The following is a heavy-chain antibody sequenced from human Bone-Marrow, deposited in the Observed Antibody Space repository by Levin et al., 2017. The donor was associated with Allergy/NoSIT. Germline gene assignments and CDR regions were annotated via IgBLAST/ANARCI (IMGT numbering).Heavy chain of an antibody. V-gene: IGHV3-7*01. Sequence: GESLKISCAASGFTFSSYWMAWVRQAPGKGLEWVANIKQDGSEKYYVDSVEGRFTISRDNAKNSLYLQMNSLRAEDTAVYYCARERNTNHGWFDPWGQGTLVTVSS. J-gene: IGHJ5*02. D-gene: IGHD1-14*01. CDR3: ARERNTNHGWFDP. CDR1: GFTFSSYW. CDR2: IKQDGSEK.